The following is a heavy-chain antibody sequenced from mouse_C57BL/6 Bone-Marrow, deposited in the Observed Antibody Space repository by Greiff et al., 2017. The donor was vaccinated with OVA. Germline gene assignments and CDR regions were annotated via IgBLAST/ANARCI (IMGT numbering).Heavy chain of an antibody. D-gene: IGHD2-5*01. CDR1: GYTFTSYW. CDR2: IYPGSGST. V-gene: IGHV1-55*01. Sequence: QVQLQQPGAELVKPGASVKMSCKASGYTFTSYWITWVKQRHGQGLEWIGDIYPGSGSTNYNEKFKSKATLTVDTSSSTAYMQLSSLTSEDSAVYYCARDHYSNYDYAMDYWGQGTSVTVSS. J-gene: IGHJ4*01. CDR3: ARDHYSNYDYAMDY.